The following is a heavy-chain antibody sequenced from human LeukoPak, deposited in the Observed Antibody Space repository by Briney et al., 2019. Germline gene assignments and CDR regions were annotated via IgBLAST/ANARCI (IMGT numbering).Heavy chain of an antibody. J-gene: IGHJ6*02. D-gene: IGHD3-10*01. Sequence: GGSLRLSCAASGFTFSSYAMSWVRQAPGKGLEWVSAISGSGGSTYYADSVKGRFTISRDNSKNTLYLQMNSLRAEDTAVYYCASGGSGSHSYYGMDVWGQGTTVTVSS. V-gene: IGHV3-23*01. CDR3: ASGGSGSHSYYGMDV. CDR1: GFTFSSYA. CDR2: ISGSGGST.